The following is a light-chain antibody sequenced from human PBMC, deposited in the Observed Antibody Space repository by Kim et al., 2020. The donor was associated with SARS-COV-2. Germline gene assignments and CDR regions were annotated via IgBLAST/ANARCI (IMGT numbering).Light chain of an antibody. CDR3: QQYGRSPTT. V-gene: IGKV3-20*01. CDR2: GAS. CDR1: QSVSSSY. Sequence: EVLLTQSPGTLSLSPGERANLSCRASQSVSSSYLAWYQHKPGQSPRLLIHGASSRATGVPDRFRGGGSGTDFTLTITRLEPEDFAVYYCQQYGRSPTTFGQGTRLEIK. J-gene: IGKJ5*01.